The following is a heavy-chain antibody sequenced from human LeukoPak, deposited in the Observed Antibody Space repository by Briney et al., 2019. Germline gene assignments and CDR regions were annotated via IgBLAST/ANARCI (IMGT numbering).Heavy chain of an antibody. D-gene: IGHD6-19*01. Sequence: GRSLRLTCAASGFTFDDYAMHWVRQVPGKGLEWVSGISWNRGSIGYADSVKGRFTISRDNAKNSLYLHMNSLSAEDTALYYCAKGKKLTVAGLFDCWGQGTLVTVSS. CDR2: ISWNRGSI. CDR1: GFTFDDYA. V-gene: IGHV3-9*01. CDR3: AKGKKLTVAGLFDC. J-gene: IGHJ4*02.